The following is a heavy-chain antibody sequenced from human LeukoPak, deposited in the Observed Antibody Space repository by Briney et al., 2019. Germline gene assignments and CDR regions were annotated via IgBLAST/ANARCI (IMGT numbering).Heavy chain of an antibody. CDR1: GGSISNYY. D-gene: IGHD3-16*01. Sequence: SETLSLTCTVSGGSISNYYWCWIRQPAGKGLEWIGRIYPDGSTNYNPSLKSRVTMSIDMSKNQFSLNLSSATAADTAVYYCVRMQSLGWFDPWGQGSLITVSS. J-gene: IGHJ5*02. V-gene: IGHV4-4*07. CDR3: VRMQSLGWFDP. CDR2: IYPDGST.